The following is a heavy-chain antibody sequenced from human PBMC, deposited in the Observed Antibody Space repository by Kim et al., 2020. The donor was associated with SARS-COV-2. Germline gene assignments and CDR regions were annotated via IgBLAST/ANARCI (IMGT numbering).Heavy chain of an antibody. CDR1: GFTFSDYW. D-gene: IGHD2-8*02. CDR3: ARPPPAYCTGGCCYFD. V-gene: IGHV3-74*01. J-gene: IGHJ4*01. CDR2: INNDGTRI. Sequence: GGSLRLSCAASGFTFSDYWMHWVRHSPGKGLVCVSRINNDGTRIGYADSVKGRFTISRDNAKNTLYLEMNNLRVEDTATYYCARPPPAYCTGGCCYFD.